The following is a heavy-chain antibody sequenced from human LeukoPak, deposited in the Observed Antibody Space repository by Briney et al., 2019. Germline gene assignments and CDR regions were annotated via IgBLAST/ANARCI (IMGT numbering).Heavy chain of an antibody. J-gene: IGHJ4*02. CDR3: AKGFITMIVESSLIDY. CDR1: GFTFSSYA. Sequence: GGSLRPSCAASGFTFSSYAMSWVRQAPGKGLEWVSAISGSGGSTYYADSVKGRFTISRDNSKNTLYLQMNSLRAEDTAVYYCAKGFITMIVESSLIDYWGQGTLVTVSS. D-gene: IGHD3-22*01. V-gene: IGHV3-23*01. CDR2: ISGSGGST.